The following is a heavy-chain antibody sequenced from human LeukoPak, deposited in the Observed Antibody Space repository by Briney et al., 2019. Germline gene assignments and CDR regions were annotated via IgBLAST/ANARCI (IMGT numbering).Heavy chain of an antibody. Sequence: SETLSLTCTVSGGSISSSSYYWGWIRQPPGKGLEWSGSSYYSGSTYYNPSLKSRVTISVDTSKNQFSLKLSSVTAADTAVYYCARDPPPYSGSYFTDYWGQGTLVTVSS. D-gene: IGHD1-26*01. CDR3: ARDPPPYSGSYFTDY. CDR1: GGSISSSSYY. J-gene: IGHJ4*02. CDR2: SYYSGST. V-gene: IGHV4-39*07.